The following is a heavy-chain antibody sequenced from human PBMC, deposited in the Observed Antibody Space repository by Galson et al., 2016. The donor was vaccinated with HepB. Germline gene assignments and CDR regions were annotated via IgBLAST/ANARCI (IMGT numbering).Heavy chain of an antibody. J-gene: IGHJ4*02. CDR2: TYYRSKWYN. CDR3: ARDYWGFFDY. CDR1: GDSVSRISLA. D-gene: IGHD7-27*01. Sequence: CAISGDSVSRISLAWNWIRQSPSRGLEWLGRTYYRSKWYNDYAASVKSRISINPDTSKNQFSLHLNSETPEDTAVYYCARDYWGFFDYWGQGTLVTVSS. V-gene: IGHV6-1*01.